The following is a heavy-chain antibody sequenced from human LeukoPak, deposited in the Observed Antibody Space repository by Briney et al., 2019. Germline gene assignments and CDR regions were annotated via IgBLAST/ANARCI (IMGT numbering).Heavy chain of an antibody. CDR1: GGSVTHGGFS. D-gene: IGHD3-22*01. Sequence: SETLSLTCVVSGGSVTHGGFSWTWIRQPPGKALERIGYAFQTGTTKYNPSLKSRVTISVDKSKNQFSLRLTSVTAADTGVYYCARGGAYESSGYPIRGQGTMVTVSS. V-gene: IGHV4-30-2*01. CDR3: ARGGAYESSGYPI. CDR2: AFQTGTT. J-gene: IGHJ3*02.